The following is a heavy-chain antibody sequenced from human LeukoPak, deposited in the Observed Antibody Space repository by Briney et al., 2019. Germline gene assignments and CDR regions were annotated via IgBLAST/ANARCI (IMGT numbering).Heavy chain of an antibody. CDR3: ARGDYAYYYYYYMDV. V-gene: IGHV3-74*01. D-gene: IGHD4-17*01. J-gene: IGHJ6*03. CDR1: GFTFSSYL. Sequence: GGSLRLSCAASGFTFSSYLMHWVRQAPGKGLVWVSRINTDGSSTSYADSVKGRFTISRDNAKNTLYLQMNSLRAEDTAVYYCARGDYAYYYYYYMDVWGKGTTVTVSS. CDR2: INTDGSST.